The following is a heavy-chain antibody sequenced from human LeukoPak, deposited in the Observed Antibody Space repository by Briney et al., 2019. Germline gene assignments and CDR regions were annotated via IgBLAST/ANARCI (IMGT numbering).Heavy chain of an antibody. V-gene: IGHV3-23*01. D-gene: IGHD6-13*01. CDR1: GFTFSTYA. CDR2: IIGSGEST. Sequence: GGSLRLSCAASGFTFSTYAMSWVRQAPGKGLEWVSTIIGSGESTYYADSVKGRFTISRDNSKNTLYLQVNSLRGEDTGFYYCAKHLSSSSRYYCDSWGQGTLVTVSS. J-gene: IGHJ4*02. CDR3: AKHLSSSSRYYCDS.